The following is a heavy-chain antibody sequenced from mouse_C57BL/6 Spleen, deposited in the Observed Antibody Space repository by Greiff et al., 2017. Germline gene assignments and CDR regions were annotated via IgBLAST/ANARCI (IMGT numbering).Heavy chain of an antibody. CDR2: IDPETGGT. CDR1: GYTFTDYE. Sequence: QVQLQQSGAELVRPGASVTLSCKASGYTFTDYEMHWVKQTPVHGLEWIGAIDPETGGTAYNQKFKGKAILTADKSSSTAYMELRSLTSEDSAVYYCTRDYYGSSSYYAMDYWGQGTSVTVSS. V-gene: IGHV1-15*01. D-gene: IGHD1-1*01. J-gene: IGHJ4*01. CDR3: TRDYYGSSSYYAMDY.